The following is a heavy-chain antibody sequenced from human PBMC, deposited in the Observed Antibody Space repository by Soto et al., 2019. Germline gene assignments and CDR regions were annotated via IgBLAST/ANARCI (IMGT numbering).Heavy chain of an antibody. J-gene: IGHJ6*02. D-gene: IGHD4-4*01. CDR1: GFTFSSYS. CDR3: ARALTVTTGYYYYGMDV. CDR2: ISSSSSYI. Sequence: PGGSLRLSCAASGFTFSSYSMNWVRQAPGKGLEWVSSISSSSSYIYYADSVKGRFTISRDNAKNSLYLQMNSLRAEDTAVYYCARALTVTTGYYYYGMDVWGQGTKVTVSS. V-gene: IGHV3-21*01.